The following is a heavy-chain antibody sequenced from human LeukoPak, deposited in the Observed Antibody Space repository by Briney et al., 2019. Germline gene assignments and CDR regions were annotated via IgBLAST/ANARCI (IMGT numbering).Heavy chain of an antibody. CDR3: AKGPPQGPFDY. CDR2: ISAIGGST. V-gene: IGHV3-23*01. Sequence: PGGSLRLSCAASGFTFSSYAMSWVRQAPGKGLEWVSTISAIGGSTYHADSVKGRFTISRDNSKNTLYLQMNSLRAEDTAVYYCAKGPPQGPFDYWGQGTLVTVSS. CDR1: GFTFSSYA. J-gene: IGHJ4*02.